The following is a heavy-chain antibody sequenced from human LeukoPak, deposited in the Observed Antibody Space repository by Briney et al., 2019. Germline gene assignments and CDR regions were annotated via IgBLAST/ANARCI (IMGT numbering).Heavy chain of an antibody. CDR3: VRLRRDGYSYFDY. D-gene: IGHD5-24*01. CDR2: IYNSGT. V-gene: IGHV4-59*08. CDR1: GGSISSYY. Sequence: SETLSLTCTVSGGSISSYYCNWIRQPPGKGLEWVGYIYNSGTKFNPSLKSRVTMSVDTSKNQFSLKLSSVTAEDTAVYYCVRLRRDGYSYFDYWGRGTLVTVSS. J-gene: IGHJ4*02.